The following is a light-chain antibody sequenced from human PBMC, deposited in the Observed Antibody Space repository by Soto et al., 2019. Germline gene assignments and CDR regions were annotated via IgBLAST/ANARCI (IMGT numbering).Light chain of an antibody. Sequence: DIQMTQSPSSLSASVGDRVTITCRASQNILTFLNWCQQKSGKAPKLLIVAASSLESGVPSRFSGSGSGTEFSLTITSLQPEDVANYYCQQSYRKPATFGQGTKLEIK. CDR2: AAS. CDR3: QQSYRKPAT. V-gene: IGKV1-39*01. J-gene: IGKJ2*01. CDR1: QNILTF.